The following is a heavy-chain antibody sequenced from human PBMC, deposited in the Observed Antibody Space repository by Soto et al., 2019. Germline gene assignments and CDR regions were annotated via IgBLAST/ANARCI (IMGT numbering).Heavy chain of an antibody. CDR1: GFTFSSYA. Sequence: GGSLRLSCAASGFTFSSYAMHWVRQAPGKGLEWVAVISYDGSNKYYADSVKGRFTISRDNSKNTLYLQMNSLRAEDTAVYYCARALLYDSSGYPLDYWGQGTLVTVSS. CDR3: ARALLYDSSGYPLDY. V-gene: IGHV3-30-3*01. CDR2: ISYDGSNK. J-gene: IGHJ4*02. D-gene: IGHD3-22*01.